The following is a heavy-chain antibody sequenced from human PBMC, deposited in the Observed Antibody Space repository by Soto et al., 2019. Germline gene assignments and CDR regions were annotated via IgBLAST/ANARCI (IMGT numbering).Heavy chain of an antibody. CDR2: TYYRSKWFH. CDR1: GDSVSSDITS. V-gene: IGHV6-1*01. CDR3: ARGNAPDV. D-gene: IGHD3-10*01. Sequence: QGQLQQSGPGLVKPSQTLSLACAISGDSVSSDITSWNWIRQSPSRGLEWLGRTYYRSKWFHDYAVSVKSRITINPDTSKNQFSLELNSMTPEDTAVYYCARGNAPDVWGQGTVVTVSS. J-gene: IGHJ3*01.